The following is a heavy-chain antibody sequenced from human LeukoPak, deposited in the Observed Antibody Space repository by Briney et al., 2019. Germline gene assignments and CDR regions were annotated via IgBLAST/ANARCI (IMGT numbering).Heavy chain of an antibody. CDR1: GFTFSSYA. CDR2: ISGSGGST. Sequence: GGSLRLSCAASGFTFSSYAMSWVRQAPGKGLEWVSAISGSGGSTYYADSVKGRFTISRDNSKNTLYLQMNSLRAEDTAVYYCAKDSELRLGELSFSGDYWGQGTLVTVSS. D-gene: IGHD3-16*02. J-gene: IGHJ4*02. V-gene: IGHV3-23*01. CDR3: AKDSELRLGELSFSGDY.